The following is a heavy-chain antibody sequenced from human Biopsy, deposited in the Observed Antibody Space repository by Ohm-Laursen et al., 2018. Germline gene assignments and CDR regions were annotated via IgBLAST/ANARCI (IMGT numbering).Heavy chain of an antibody. J-gene: IGHJ6*02. V-gene: IGHV1-8*01. D-gene: IGHD3-10*01. CDR1: GYTFTSYD. CDR2: MNPNSGNT. Sequence: ASVKVSCKASGYTFTSYDINWVRQATGQGLEWMGWMNPNSGNTDYAQKFQGRVTMTRNTSISTAYMELNSLRSEDTAVYYCARGSFWFGGNYYYYGMDVWGQGTTVTVSS. CDR3: ARGSFWFGGNYYYYGMDV.